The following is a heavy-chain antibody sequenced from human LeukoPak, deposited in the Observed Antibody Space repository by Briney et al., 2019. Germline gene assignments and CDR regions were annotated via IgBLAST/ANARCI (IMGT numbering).Heavy chain of an antibody. CDR2: INSDGRST. Sequence: GGSLRLSCAASGFTFSSYWMHWVRQAPGKGLVWVPRINSDGRSTSYADSVKGRFTISRDNAKNTLFLQMNSLRADDTAVYYCARAPDYYDYGMDVWGQGTTVTVSS. V-gene: IGHV3-74*01. CDR3: ARAPDYYDYGMDV. J-gene: IGHJ6*02. CDR1: GFTFSSYW.